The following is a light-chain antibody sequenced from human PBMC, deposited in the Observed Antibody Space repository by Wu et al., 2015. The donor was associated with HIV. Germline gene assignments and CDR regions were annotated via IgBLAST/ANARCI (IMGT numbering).Light chain of an antibody. J-gene: IGKJ2*03. CDR3: QQYGSSPSYS. CDR2: GAS. CDR1: QSLSSSY. V-gene: IGKV3-20*01. Sequence: EVVLTQSPGTLSLSPGERATLSCRASQSLSSSYLGWYQQSPGQAPRLLIYGASTRATGIPDRFSGSGSGTDFTLTISRLEPEDFAVYYCQQYGSSPSYSFGQGTKLEIK.